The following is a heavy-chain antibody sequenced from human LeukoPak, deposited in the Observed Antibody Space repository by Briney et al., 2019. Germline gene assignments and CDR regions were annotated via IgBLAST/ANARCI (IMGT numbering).Heavy chain of an antibody. CDR2: IYYSGST. CDR3: ARAGYSGYDNDAFDI. V-gene: IGHV4-59*01. D-gene: IGHD5-12*01. J-gene: IGHJ3*02. CDR1: GGSISSYY. Sequence: KPSGTLSLTCTVSGGSISSYYWSWIRQPPGKGLEWIGYIYYSGSTNYNPSLKSRVTISVDTSKNQFSLKLSSVTAADTAVYYCARAGYSGYDNDAFDIWGQGTMVTVSS.